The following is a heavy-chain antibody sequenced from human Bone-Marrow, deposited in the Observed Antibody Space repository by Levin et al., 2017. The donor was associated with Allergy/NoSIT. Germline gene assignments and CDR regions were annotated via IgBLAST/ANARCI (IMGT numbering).Heavy chain of an antibody. CDR1: GYTFSGYY. CDR2: IKPNSGGT. J-gene: IGHJ4*02. D-gene: IGHD1-26*01. Sequence: ASVKVSCKASGYTFSGYYMHWVRQAPGQGLEWMGWIKPNSGGTKYAQKFQGRVTMTWDTSISSAYMELSGLRSDDTAVYYCARGRTLMGDTSTDDPLWEYWGQGTLVTVSS. V-gene: IGHV1-2*02. CDR3: ARGRTLMGDTSTDDPLWEY.